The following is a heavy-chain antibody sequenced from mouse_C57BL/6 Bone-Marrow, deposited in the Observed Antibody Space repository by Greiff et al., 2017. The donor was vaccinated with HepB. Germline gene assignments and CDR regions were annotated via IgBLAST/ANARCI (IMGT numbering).Heavy chain of an antibody. D-gene: IGHD2-5*01. Sequence: QVQLQQSGAELVRPGTSVKVSCKASGYAFTNYLIEWVKQRPGQGLEWIGVINPGSGGTNYNEKFKGKATLTADKSSSTAYMQLSSLTSEDSAVYYCARRVYYSNYPYFDYWGQGTTLTVSS. CDR3: ARRVYYSNYPYFDY. V-gene: IGHV1-54*01. CDR2: INPGSGGT. CDR1: GYAFTNYL. J-gene: IGHJ2*01.